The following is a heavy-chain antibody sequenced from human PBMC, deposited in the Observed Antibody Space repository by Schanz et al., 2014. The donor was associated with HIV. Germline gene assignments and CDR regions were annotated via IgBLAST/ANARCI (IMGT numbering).Heavy chain of an antibody. CDR3: AKVVRFAMVTAPYYFDS. CDR1: GFTFKSYA. J-gene: IGHJ4*02. CDR2: ITGSGVST. D-gene: IGHD2-15*01. Sequence: EVQLLESGGGLVQAGGSLRLSCAASGFTFKSYAMSWVRQAPGKGLDWVSGITGSGVSTYYADSVKGRFTISRDNSKNTLYLQMNSLRAEDTAVYYCAKVVRFAMVTAPYYFDSWGQGTLVTVSS. V-gene: IGHV3-23*01.